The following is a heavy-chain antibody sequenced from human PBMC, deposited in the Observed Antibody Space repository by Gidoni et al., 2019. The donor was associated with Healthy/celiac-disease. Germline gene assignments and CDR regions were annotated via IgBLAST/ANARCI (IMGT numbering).Heavy chain of an antibody. CDR3: ATTKVSWRDGGSGWYDAFDI. J-gene: IGHJ3*02. V-gene: IGHV4-39*01. Sequence: QLQLQESGPGLVKPSETLSLTCTVSGGSISSSSYYWGWIRQPPGKGLEWIGSIYYSGSTYYNPSLKSRVTISVDTSKNQFSLKLSPVTAADTAVYYCATTKVSWRDGGSGWYDAFDIWGQGTMVTVSS. CDR2: IYYSGST. CDR1: GGSISSSSYY. D-gene: IGHD6-19*01.